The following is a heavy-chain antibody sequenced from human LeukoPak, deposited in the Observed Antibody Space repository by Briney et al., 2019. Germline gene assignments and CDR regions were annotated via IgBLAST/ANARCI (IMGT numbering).Heavy chain of an antibody. J-gene: IGHJ4*02. CDR3: ASVTTVPDLIDY. CDR1: GFTFSSYS. D-gene: IGHD4-17*01. Sequence: GGSLRLSCAASGFTFSSYSMDWVRQAPGKGLEWVAVISYDGSNKYYADSVKGRFTISRDNSKNTLYLQMNSLRAEDTAVYYCASVTTVPDLIDYWGQGTLVTVSS. V-gene: IGHV3-30*03. CDR2: ISYDGSNK.